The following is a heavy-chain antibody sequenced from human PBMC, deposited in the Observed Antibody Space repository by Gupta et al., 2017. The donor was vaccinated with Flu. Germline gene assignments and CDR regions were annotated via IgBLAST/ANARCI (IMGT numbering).Heavy chain of an antibody. Sequence: HWVRQAPGKGLVWVSRINSDGSSTSYADSVKGRFTISRDNAKNTLYLQMNSLRAEDTAVYYCAREIVGAPFNWFDPWGQGTLVTVSS. D-gene: IGHD1-26*01. V-gene: IGHV3-74*01. CDR2: INSDGSST. CDR3: AREIVGAPFNWFDP. J-gene: IGHJ5*02.